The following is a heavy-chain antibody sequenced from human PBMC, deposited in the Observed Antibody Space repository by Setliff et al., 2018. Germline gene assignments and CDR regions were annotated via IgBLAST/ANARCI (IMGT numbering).Heavy chain of an antibody. J-gene: IGHJ4*02. D-gene: IGHD2-8*01. CDR1: GVSIRSYY. CDR3: ARDPGFHSGTWCLGD. Sequence: SETLSLTCTVSGVSIRSYYWSWIRQPPGKGLEWIGYIFYSGSSNYNPSLQSRVSISVDTSKNQLSLKLDSLTAAVTAVYFWARDPGFHSGTWCLGDWGQGTQVTVSS. V-gene: IGHV4-59*01. CDR2: IFYSGSS.